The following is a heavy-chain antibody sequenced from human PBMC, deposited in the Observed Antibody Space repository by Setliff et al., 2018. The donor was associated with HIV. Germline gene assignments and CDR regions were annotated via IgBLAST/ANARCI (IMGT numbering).Heavy chain of an antibody. CDR2: IVVASGNT. CDR3: AKNPYSIRSFWFDP. CDR1: GYTFTTSA. J-gene: IGHJ5*02. D-gene: IGHD6-13*01. Sequence: SVKVSCKASGYTFTTSAMQWVRQARGQRLEWIGWIVVASGNTNYAQKFQERVTITRDMSTSTAYMELSSLRSEDTAMYYCAKNPYSIRSFWFDPWGQGTLVTVSS. V-gene: IGHV1-58*02.